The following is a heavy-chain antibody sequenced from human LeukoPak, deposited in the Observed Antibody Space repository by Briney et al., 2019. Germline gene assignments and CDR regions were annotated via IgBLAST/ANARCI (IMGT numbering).Heavy chain of an antibody. J-gene: IGHJ3*02. Sequence: SETLSLTCAVYGGSFSGYYWSWIRQPPGKGLEWIGEINHSGSSNYNPSLKSRVTISVDTSKNQFSLKLSSVTAADTAVYYCARVYCSSTSCYLEDAFDIWGQGTMVTVSS. CDR3: ARVYCSSTSCYLEDAFDI. D-gene: IGHD2-2*01. V-gene: IGHV4-34*01. CDR2: INHSGSS. CDR1: GGSFSGYY.